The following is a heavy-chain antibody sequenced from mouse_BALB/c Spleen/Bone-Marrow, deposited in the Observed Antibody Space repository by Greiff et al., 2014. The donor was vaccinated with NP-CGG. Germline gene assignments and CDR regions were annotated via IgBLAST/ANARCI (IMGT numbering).Heavy chain of an antibody. D-gene: IGHD2-3*01. CDR2: IWAGGST. CDR1: GFSLTSYG. J-gene: IGHJ4*01. CDR3: ASHYDGYRYYAMDY. V-gene: IGHV2-9*02. Sequence: VQLQESGPGLVAPSQSLSITCTVSGFSLTSYGVHWVRQPPGKGLEWLGVIWAGGSTNYNSALMSRLSISKDNSKSQVFLKMNSLQTNDTAMYYFASHYDGYRYYAMDYWGQGTSVTVSS.